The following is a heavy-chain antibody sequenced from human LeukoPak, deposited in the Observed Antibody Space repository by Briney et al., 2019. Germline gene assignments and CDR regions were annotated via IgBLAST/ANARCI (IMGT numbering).Heavy chain of an antibody. J-gene: IGHJ4*02. CDR3: ARDIGLSSGYGFFTSEFDY. CDR1: GYTFTSYG. V-gene: IGHV1-18*01. D-gene: IGHD5-12*01. Sequence: GASVKVSCKASGYTFTSYGISWVRQAPGQGLEWMGWISAYNGNTNYAQKLQGRVTMTTDTSTSTAYMELRSLRSDDTAVYYCARDIGLSSGYGFFTSEFDYWGQGTLVTVSS. CDR2: ISAYNGNT.